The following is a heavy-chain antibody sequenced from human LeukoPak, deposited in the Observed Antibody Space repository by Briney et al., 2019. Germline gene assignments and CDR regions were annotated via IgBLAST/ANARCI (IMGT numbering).Heavy chain of an antibody. Sequence: GGSLRLSCAASGFSFSSHGMSWVRQAPGKGLEWVSGIICGAGSTYYADSVKGRFTISGDNSKNTLFLQMNILRAEDTAVYYCAHGAMYQLDYWGQGTLVTVSS. J-gene: IGHJ4*02. D-gene: IGHD2-2*01. CDR3: AHGAMYQLDY. CDR1: GFSFSSHG. CDR2: IICGAGST. V-gene: IGHV3-23*01.